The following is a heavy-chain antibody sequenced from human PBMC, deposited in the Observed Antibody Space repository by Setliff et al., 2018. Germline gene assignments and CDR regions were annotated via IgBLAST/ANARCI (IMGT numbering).Heavy chain of an antibody. J-gene: IGHJ4*02. CDR3: AKDVGLGSGWSYFDY. Sequence: PGGSLRLSCAASGFTFINYWMSWVRQAPGTGLEWLANIKQDGSEKFYVDSVKGRFTISRDNAKNSLYLQMDSLRADDTAVYFCAKDVGLGSGWSYFDYWGQGALVTVSS. D-gene: IGHD6-19*01. CDR2: IKQDGSEK. V-gene: IGHV3-7*01. CDR1: GFTFINYW.